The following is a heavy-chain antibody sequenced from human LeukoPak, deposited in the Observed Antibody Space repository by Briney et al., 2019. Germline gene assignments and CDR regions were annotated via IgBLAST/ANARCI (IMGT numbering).Heavy chain of an antibody. J-gene: IGHJ4*01. Sequence: GGSLRLSCAVSGFSFSYSWMSWVRQAPGKGLEWVATINPDGRNEYYLDSMRGRFTISRDNAKNSLYLQLDSLRAEDTAVYYCARDYWNYFDYWGQGTLVTVSA. V-gene: IGHV3-7*01. CDR2: INPDGRNE. CDR1: GFSFSYSW. D-gene: IGHD1-1*01. CDR3: ARDYWNYFDY.